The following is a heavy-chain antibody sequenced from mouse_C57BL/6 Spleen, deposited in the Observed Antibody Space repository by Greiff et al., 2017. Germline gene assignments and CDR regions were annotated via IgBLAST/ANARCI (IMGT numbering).Heavy chain of an antibody. CDR2: ISYDGSN. CDR3: ARGGLLPFDY. J-gene: IGHJ2*01. Sequence: EVQLVESGPGLVKPSQSLSLTCSVTGYSITSGYYWNWIRQFPGNKLEWMGYISYDGSNNYNPPPKNRISITRDTSKNQFFLKLNSVTTEDTATYYCARGGLLPFDYWGQGTTLTVSS. CDR1: GYSITSGYY. V-gene: IGHV3-6*01. D-gene: IGHD2-3*01.